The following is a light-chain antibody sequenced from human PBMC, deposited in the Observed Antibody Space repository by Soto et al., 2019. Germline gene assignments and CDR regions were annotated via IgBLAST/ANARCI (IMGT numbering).Light chain of an antibody. CDR2: GAS. CDR1: QSVSSSY. Sequence: EIVLTQSPGTLSLSPGERATLSCRASQSVSSSYLAWYQQKPGQAPRLLIYGASSRATGIPDRFSGSGSGTDFTLNISRLEPEDFAVYYYQQYCSSPYTFGQGTTLEIQ. V-gene: IGKV3-20*01. CDR3: QQYCSSPYT. J-gene: IGKJ2*01.